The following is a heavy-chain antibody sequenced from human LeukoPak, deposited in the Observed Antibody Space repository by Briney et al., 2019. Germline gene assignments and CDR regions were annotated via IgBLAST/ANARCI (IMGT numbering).Heavy chain of an antibody. Sequence: SETLSLTCTVSGGSISSSSYYWGWIRQPPGKGLEWIGSIYYSGSTYYNPSLKSRVTISVDTFKNQFSLKLSSVTAADTAVYYCARQGRFYDFWSGSDFDYWGQGTLVTVSS. CDR3: ARQGRFYDFWSGSDFDY. D-gene: IGHD3-3*01. J-gene: IGHJ4*02. CDR2: IYYSGST. V-gene: IGHV4-39*01. CDR1: GGSISSSSYY.